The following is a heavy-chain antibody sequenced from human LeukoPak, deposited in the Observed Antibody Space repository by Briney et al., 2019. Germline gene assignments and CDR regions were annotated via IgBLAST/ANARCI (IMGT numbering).Heavy chain of an antibody. CDR3: ARDANHCSGGRFYLVRWFDP. D-gene: IGHD2-15*01. Sequence: ASVKVSCKVSGYTLTELSMHWVRQAPGKGLEWMGGFDPEDGETIYAQKFQGRVTMTEDTSTDTAYMELSSLRSEDTAVYYCARDANHCSGGRFYLVRWFDPLGQGTLVTVSS. CDR2: FDPEDGET. CDR1: GYTLTELS. V-gene: IGHV1-24*01. J-gene: IGHJ5*02.